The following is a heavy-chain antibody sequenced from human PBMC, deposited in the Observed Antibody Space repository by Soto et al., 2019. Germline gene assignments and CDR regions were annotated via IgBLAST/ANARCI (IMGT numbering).Heavy chain of an antibody. Sequence: QVQLVESGGGVVQPGRSLRLSCAASGFTFSSYGMHWVRQAPGKGLEWVAVISYDGSNKYYADSVKGRFTISRDNSKNTLYLQMNSLRAEDTAVYYCAREAVYYPHDDYWGQGTLVTVSS. V-gene: IGHV3-30*03. CDR2: ISYDGSNK. CDR1: GFTFSSYG. CDR3: AREAVYYPHDDY. D-gene: IGHD3-10*01. J-gene: IGHJ4*02.